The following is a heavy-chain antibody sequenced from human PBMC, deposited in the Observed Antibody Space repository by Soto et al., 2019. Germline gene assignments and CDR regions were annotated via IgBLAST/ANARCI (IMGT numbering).Heavy chain of an antibody. V-gene: IGHV4-59*08. CDR3: ARLLGRRSWFDP. CDR1: GGSISSYY. Sequence: SETLSLTCTVSGGSISSYYWSWIRQPPGKGLEWIGYIYYSGSTNYNPSLKSRVTISVDTSKNQFSLKLSSVTAADTAVYYCARLLGRRSWFDPWGQGTLVTVSS. D-gene: IGHD3-10*01. CDR2: IYYSGST. J-gene: IGHJ5*02.